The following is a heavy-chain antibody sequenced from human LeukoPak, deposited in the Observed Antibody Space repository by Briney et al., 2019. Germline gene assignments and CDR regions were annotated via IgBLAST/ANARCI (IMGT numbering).Heavy chain of an antibody. CDR1: GGTFSSYA. CDR2: IIPILGIA. D-gene: IGHD3-3*01. J-gene: IGHJ6*02. Sequence: SVKVSCKASGGTFSSYAISWVRQAPGQGLEWMGGIIPILGIANYAQKFQGRVTITADKSTSTAYMELSSLRSEDTAVYYCAREYYDFWSGLTQGNYYYYYGMNVWGQGTTVTVSS. V-gene: IGHV1-69*10. CDR3: AREYYDFWSGLTQGNYYYYYGMNV.